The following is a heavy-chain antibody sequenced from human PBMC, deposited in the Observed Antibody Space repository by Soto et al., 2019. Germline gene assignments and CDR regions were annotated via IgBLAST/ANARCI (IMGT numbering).Heavy chain of an antibody. J-gene: IGHJ4*02. D-gene: IGHD3-22*01. CDR2: IYPGDSDT. CDR3: ARHSGSFDSSGRLAGKFDF. CDR1: GYSFTTYW. Sequence: PGESLKISCQGSGYSFTTYWIGWVRQMPGKGLEWMGIIYPGDSDTRYSPSFQGQITISADKSISTAYLQWSSLKASDTAIYYCARHSGSFDSSGRLAGKFDFWGQGTQVTVPS. V-gene: IGHV5-51*01.